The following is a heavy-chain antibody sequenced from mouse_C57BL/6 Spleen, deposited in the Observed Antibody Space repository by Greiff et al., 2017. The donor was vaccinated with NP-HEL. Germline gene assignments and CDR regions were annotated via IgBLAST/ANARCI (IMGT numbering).Heavy chain of an antibody. V-gene: IGHV1-26*01. CDR2: INPNNGGT. CDR3: ARGTTVGY. CDR1: GYTFTDYY. D-gene: IGHD1-1*01. Sequence: EVQLQQSGPELVKPGASVKISCKASGYTFTDYYMNWVKQSPGKSLEWIGDINPNNGGTSYNQKFKGKATLTVDKSSSTAYMELRSLTSEDSAVYYCARGTTVGYWGQGTTLTVSS. J-gene: IGHJ2*01.